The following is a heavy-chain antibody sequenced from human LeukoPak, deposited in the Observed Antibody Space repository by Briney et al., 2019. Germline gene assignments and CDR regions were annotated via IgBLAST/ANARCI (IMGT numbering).Heavy chain of an antibody. CDR2: INPNSGGT. CDR3: ARDQLRVAAAANWFDP. CDR1: GYTFTGYY. J-gene: IGHJ5*02. D-gene: IGHD6-13*01. V-gene: IGHV1-2*02. Sequence: ASVKVSCKASGYTFTGYYMHWVRQAPGQGLEWMGWINPNSGGTHYAQKFQGRVTMTRDTSTSTVYMELSSLRSEDTAVYYCARDQLRVAAAANWFDPWGQGTLVTVSS.